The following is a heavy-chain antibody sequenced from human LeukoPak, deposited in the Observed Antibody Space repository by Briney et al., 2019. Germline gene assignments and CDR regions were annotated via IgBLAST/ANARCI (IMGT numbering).Heavy chain of an antibody. CDR2: MNPNSGNT. D-gene: IGHD6-13*01. CDR3: ARGAAREQQLVRSSSGWIDY. J-gene: IGHJ4*02. Sequence: ASVKVSCKASGYTFTSYDINWVRQATGQGLEWMGWMNPNSGNTGYAQKFQGRVTITRNTSISTAYMELSSLRSEDTAVYYCARGAAREQQLVRSSSGWIDYWGQGTLVTVSS. V-gene: IGHV1-8*03. CDR1: GYTFTSYD.